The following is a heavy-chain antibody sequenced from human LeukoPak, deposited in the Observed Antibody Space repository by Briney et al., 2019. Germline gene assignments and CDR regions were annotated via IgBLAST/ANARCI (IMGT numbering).Heavy chain of an antibody. V-gene: IGHV3-11*04. CDR3: ARGGDYGDAFDY. J-gene: IGHJ4*02. CDR2: INSNGNTI. CDR1: GFTFSDYY. D-gene: IGHD4-17*01. Sequence: GGSLRLSCAASGFTFSDYYMTWIRQAPGKGLEWISYINSNGNTISNTDSVRGRFTISRDNAKNSLYLQMNNLRADDTAVYYSARGGDYGDAFDYWGQGTLVTVSS.